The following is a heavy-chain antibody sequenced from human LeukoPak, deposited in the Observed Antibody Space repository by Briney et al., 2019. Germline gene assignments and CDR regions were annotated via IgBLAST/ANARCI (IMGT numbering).Heavy chain of an antibody. D-gene: IGHD3-22*01. V-gene: IGHV4-39*01. CDR1: GGSISSTSSY. CDR2: IYYSGTT. J-gene: IGHJ4*02. CDR3: ARYYYDSSGYYYPVDY. Sequence: SETLSLTCTVSGGSISSTSSYWGWSRQPPGKGLEWIGSIYYSGTTYYNPSLKSRVTISVETSKNQFSLRLSSVTAADTAVYYCARYYYDSSGYYYPVDYWGQGTLVTVSS.